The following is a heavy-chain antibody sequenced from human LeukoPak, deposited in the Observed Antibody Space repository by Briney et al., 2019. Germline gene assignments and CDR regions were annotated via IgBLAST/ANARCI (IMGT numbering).Heavy chain of an antibody. D-gene: IGHD2-2*01. V-gene: IGHV1-24*01. CDR2: FDPEDGET. J-gene: IGHJ3*02. Sequence: ASVKVSCKVFGYTLTELSMHWVRQAPGKGLEWMGGFDPEDGETIYAQKFQGRVTMTEDTSTDTAYMELSSLRSEDTAVYYCATVGYCSSTSCPDAFDIWGQGTMVTVSS. CDR3: ATVGYCSSTSCPDAFDI. CDR1: GYTLTELS.